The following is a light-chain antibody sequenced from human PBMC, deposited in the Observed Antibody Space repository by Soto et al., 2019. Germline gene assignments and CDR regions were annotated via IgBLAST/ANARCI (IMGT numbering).Light chain of an antibody. CDR1: QSVGDNY. Sequence: EIRLTRSLGTLSLSPEERATLSCRARQSVGDNYVAWYQQKPGQAPRLLIYTASRRATDIPDRFSGSGSGTDFTLTISSLDPEDFAVYYCQQYGSLPETFGQGTKVDI. CDR2: TAS. V-gene: IGKV3-20*01. J-gene: IGKJ1*01. CDR3: QQYGSLPET.